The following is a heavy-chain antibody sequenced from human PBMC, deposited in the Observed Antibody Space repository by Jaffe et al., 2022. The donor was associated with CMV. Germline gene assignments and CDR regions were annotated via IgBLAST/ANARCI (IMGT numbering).Heavy chain of an antibody. J-gene: IGHJ6*02. Sequence: QVQLVQSGAEVKKPGSSVKVSCTASGDSFRNYAVSWVRQAPGQGLEWVGGIIPPFGVVTYAERFQGRVTLSAAESTNTVYMMELSGLRSEDTAIYYCAKRTESGYDTYYGLDVWGQGTTITVSS. CDR2: IIPPFGVV. CDR1: GDSFRNYA. CDR3: AKRTESGYDTYYGLDV. D-gene: IGHD5-12*01. V-gene: IGHV1-69*01.